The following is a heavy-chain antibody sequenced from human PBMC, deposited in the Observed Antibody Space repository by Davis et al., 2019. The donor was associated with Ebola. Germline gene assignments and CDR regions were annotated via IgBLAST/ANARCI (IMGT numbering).Heavy chain of an antibody. CDR3: AREMFGTEDV. V-gene: IGHV3-33*08. CDR2: IWYDGSNK. Sequence: PGGSLRLSCAASGFTFSSYWMSWVRQAPGKGLEWVAVIWYDGSNKYYADSLKGRFTISRDNSKNTLYLQMNSLRAEDTAVYYCAREMFGTEDVWGQGTTVTVSS. CDR1: GFTFSSYW. D-gene: IGHD3-16*01. J-gene: IGHJ6*02.